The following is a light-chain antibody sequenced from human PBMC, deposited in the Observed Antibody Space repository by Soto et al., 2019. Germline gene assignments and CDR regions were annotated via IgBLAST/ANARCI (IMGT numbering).Light chain of an antibody. Sequence: EMVMTQSPATLSVSLGERATLSCRASQSVRTKLVWYQQKPGQAPRLLIYGASTRATGIPARFSGSGSGTEFTLTISSLQSEEFAVYYCQQHDQGWTFGQGTKVEIK. J-gene: IGKJ1*01. CDR3: QQHDQGWT. CDR1: QSVRTK. CDR2: GAS. V-gene: IGKV3-15*01.